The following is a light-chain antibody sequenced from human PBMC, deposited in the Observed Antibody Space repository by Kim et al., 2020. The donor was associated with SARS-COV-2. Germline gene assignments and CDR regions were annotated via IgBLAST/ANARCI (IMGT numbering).Light chain of an antibody. CDR2: YAS. Sequence: SPGDRDTVSCRVSQPRRDNFIAWYQHKHGEAPRLLIYYASSRARGVPDRFRGSGSGTAFTLTIDRLEPEDFAVYYCQIYGGSHPNSFGQGTKLEI. CDR3: QIYGGSHPNS. V-gene: IGKV3-20*01. CDR1: QPRRDNF. J-gene: IGKJ2*01.